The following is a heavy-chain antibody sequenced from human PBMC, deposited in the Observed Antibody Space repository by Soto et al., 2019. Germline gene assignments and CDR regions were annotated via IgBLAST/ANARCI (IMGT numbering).Heavy chain of an antibody. CDR1: GGSISTVGHY. V-gene: IGHV4-31*03. Sequence: SETLSLTCSVSGGSISTVGHYWTWIRQPPGKGLEWIGSIYHTGSTYYSKSLRSRLTMSVDTSKSQFSLRLSSVTAADTAVYYCARATGTLRSRNWDYWGQGSLVTVSS. D-gene: IGHD1-1*01. CDR2: IYHTGST. J-gene: IGHJ4*02. CDR3: ARATGTLRSRNWDY.